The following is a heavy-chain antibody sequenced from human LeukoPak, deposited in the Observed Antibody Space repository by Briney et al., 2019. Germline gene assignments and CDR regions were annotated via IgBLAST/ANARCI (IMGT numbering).Heavy chain of an antibody. CDR1: GFIVSNNY. D-gene: IGHD1-1*01. CDR2: IHSGGST. V-gene: IGHV3-66*01. J-gene: IGHJ3*01. Sequence: GGSLRLSCAASGFIVSNNYMNWARQAPGKGLEWVSVIHSGGSTYHADSVKGRFTISRDKSKNTLYPQMSRLRVEDTAVYYCARADWNVHDAFDAWGQGTMVTVSS. CDR3: ARADWNVHDAFDA.